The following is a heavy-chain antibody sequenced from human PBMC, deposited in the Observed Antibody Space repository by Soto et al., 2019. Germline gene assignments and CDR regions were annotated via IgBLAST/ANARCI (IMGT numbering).Heavy chain of an antibody. D-gene: IGHD3-10*01. CDR2: IYYSGST. J-gene: IGHJ6*03. Sequence: SETLSLTCTVSGGSISSGGYYWSWIRQHPGKGLEWIGYIYYSGSTYYNPSLKSRVTISVDTSKNQFSLKLSSVTAADTAVYYCARCLPNYYGSGSYYNVPTGYYMDVWGKGTTVTVSS. CDR1: GGSISSGGYY. CDR3: ARCLPNYYGSGSYYNVPTGYYMDV. V-gene: IGHV4-31*03.